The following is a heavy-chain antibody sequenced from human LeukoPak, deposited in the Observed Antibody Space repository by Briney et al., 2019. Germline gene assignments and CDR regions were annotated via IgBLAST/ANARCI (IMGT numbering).Heavy chain of an antibody. J-gene: IGHJ3*02. CDR2: ISWNSGSI. V-gene: IGHV3-9*01. D-gene: IGHD6-13*01. Sequence: GGSLRLSCAASGFTFDDYAMHWVRQAPGKGLEWVSGISWNSGSIGYADSVKGRFTISRDNAKNSLYLQMNSLRAEDTALYYCAKDRLWAAAGLWDAFDIWGQGTMVTVSS. CDR3: AKDRLWAAAGLWDAFDI. CDR1: GFTFDDYA.